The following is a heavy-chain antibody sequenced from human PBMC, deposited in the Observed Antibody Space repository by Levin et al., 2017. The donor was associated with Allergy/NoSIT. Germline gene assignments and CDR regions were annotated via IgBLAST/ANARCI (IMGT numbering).Heavy chain of an antibody. CDR1: GLTFSSHW. J-gene: IGHJ4*02. Sequence: GGSLRLSCAASGLTFSSHWMSWVRQAPGKGLEWVADIKEDGSEKHYVDSVKGRFTISRDNAKNSLYLQMNSLRAEDTAVYYCATEKKVAGNLYWGQGTLVTVSS. CDR3: ATEKKVAGNLY. CDR2: IKEDGSEK. V-gene: IGHV3-7*01. D-gene: IGHD6-19*01.